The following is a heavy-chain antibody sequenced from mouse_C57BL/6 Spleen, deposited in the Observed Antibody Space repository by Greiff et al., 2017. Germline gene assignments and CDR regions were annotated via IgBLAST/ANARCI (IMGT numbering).Heavy chain of an antibody. J-gene: IGHJ2*01. V-gene: IGHV1-69*01. Sequence: VQLQQPGAELVMPGASVKLSCKASGYTFTSYWLHWVKQRPGQGLEWIGEIDPSDRYTNYNQKFKGKSTLTVDKSSSTADMQLSSLTSEDSAVYYCASSDGGGVFDYWGQGTTLTVSS. CDR1: GYTFTSYW. CDR2: IDPSDRYT. CDR3: ASSDGGGVFDY. D-gene: IGHD3-2*02.